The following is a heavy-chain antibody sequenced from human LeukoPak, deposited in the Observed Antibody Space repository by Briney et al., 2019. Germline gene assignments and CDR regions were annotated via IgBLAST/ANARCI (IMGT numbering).Heavy chain of an antibody. Sequence: GGSLRLSCAASGFTFTNYWMSWVRQAPGKGLEWVANISPDGGDRYYVDSVKGRFIISRDNDENSLYMYLNSLRTDDTAVYYCARALGYSSEDYWGQGTLVTVTS. CDR2: ISPDGGDR. CDR1: GFTFTNYW. J-gene: IGHJ4*02. D-gene: IGHD6-19*01. V-gene: IGHV3-7*01. CDR3: ARALGYSSEDY.